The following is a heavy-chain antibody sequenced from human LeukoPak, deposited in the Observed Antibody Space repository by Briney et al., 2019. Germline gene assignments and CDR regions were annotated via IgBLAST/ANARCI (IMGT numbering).Heavy chain of an antibody. CDR3: ARANWFDP. J-gene: IGHJ5*02. CDR2: IYTSGST. CDR1: GGSISSGSYY. V-gene: IGHV4-61*02. Sequence: KSSETLSLTCTVSGGSISSGSYYWSWIRQPAGKGLEWIGRIYTSGSTNYNPSLKSRVTISVDTSKNQLSLKLSSVTAADTAVYYCARANWFDPWGQGTLVTVSS.